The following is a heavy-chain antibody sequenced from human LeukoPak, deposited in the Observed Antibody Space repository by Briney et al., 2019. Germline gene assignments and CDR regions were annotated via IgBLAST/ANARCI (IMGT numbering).Heavy chain of an antibody. J-gene: IGHJ5*02. CDR1: GYTFTGYY. Sequence: ASVKVPCKASGYTFTGYYMHWVRQAPGQGLEWMGWINPNSGGTNYAQKFQGRVTMTRDTSISTAYMELSRLRSDDTAVYYCARDYRIPIKYYYDSSGRPRRNWFDPWGQGTLVTVSS. CDR2: INPNSGGT. D-gene: IGHD3-22*01. V-gene: IGHV1-2*02. CDR3: ARDYRIPIKYYYDSSGRPRRNWFDP.